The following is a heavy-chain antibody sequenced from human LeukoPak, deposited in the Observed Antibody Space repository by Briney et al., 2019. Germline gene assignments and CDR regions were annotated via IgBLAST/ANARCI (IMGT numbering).Heavy chain of an antibody. D-gene: IGHD3-22*01. CDR3: APQPHSSGPSPH. CDR1: GGSISSGGYY. Sequence: SETLSLTCTVSGGSISSGGYYWSWIRQPPGKGLEWIGEINHSGSTNYNPSLKSRVTISVDTSKNQFSLKLSSVTAADTAAYYCAPQPHSSGPSPHWGQGTLVTVSS. CDR2: INHSGST. J-gene: IGHJ1*01. V-gene: IGHV4-39*07.